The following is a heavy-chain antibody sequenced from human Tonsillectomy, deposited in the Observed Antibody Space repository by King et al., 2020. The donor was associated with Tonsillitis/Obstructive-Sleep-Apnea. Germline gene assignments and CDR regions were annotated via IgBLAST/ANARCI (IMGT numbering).Heavy chain of an antibody. CDR3: ARDPLYYDTSGYYPYFDY. Sequence: QLVQSGGGVVQPGRSLRLSCAASGFTFSSYAMHWVRQAPGKGLEWVAVISYDGSNKYFADSVKGRFTISRDNSKNTLYLQINILRAEDTAVYYCARDPLYYDTSGYYPYFDYWGQGTLVTVFS. V-gene: IGHV3-30*04. J-gene: IGHJ4*02. CDR2: ISYDGSNK. CDR1: GFTFSSYA. D-gene: IGHD3-22*01.